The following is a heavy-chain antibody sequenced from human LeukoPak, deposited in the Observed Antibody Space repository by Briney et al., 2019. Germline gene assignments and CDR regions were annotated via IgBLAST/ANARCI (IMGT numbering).Heavy chain of an antibody. CDR3: ARVHIWTGGGYSSSWYDY. CDR1: GGSISSGDYY. V-gene: IGHV4-30-4*01. D-gene: IGHD6-13*01. J-gene: IGHJ4*02. CDR2: IFYSGTT. Sequence: SQTLSLTCTVSGGSISSGDYYWRWIRQSPGKGLEWIGYIFYSGTTYYNPSLKSRITISVDTSKNQFSLKLTSVTAADTAIYYWARVHIWTGGGYSSSWYDYWGQGTLVTVSS.